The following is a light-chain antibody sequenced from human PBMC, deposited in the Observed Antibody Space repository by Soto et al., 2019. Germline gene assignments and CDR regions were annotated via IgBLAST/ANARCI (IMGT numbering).Light chain of an antibody. J-gene: IGKJ1*01. CDR3: QQLDSYPRT. CDR1: QGISSY. Sequence: IQLTQSASFLSSSVGDRVTITCRASQGISSYLAWYQLKPVKAPKLLISTASSLQSWVPSRFSGSGSGTEFTRTTCSRQPEDCAKYYCQQLDSYPRTFGQGTKVEIK. V-gene: IGKV1-9*01. CDR2: TAS.